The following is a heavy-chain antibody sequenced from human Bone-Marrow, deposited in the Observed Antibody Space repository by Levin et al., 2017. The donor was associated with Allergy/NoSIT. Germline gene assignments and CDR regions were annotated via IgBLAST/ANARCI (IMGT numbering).Heavy chain of an antibody. CDR2: IYYSGST. J-gene: IGHJ2*01. D-gene: IGHD4-23*01. Sequence: SSETLSLTCSVSGGSISSYYWSWIRQPPGKGLEWIGYIYYSGSTNYNPSLKSRVTISVDTSKNQFSLKMRSMTAADTAVYYCATRRGGGWYFDLWGRGALVTVSS. CDR1: GGSISSYY. CDR3: ATRRGGGWYFDL. V-gene: IGHV4-59*08.